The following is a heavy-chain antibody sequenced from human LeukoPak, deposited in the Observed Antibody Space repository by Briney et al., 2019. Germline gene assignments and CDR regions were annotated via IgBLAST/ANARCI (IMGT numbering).Heavy chain of an antibody. CDR1: GYTFSNYG. J-gene: IGHJ6*03. D-gene: IGHD1/OR15-1a*01. Sequence: VASVKVSCKASGYTFSNYGINWVRQAPGQGPEWMGWISVYNGNTNYAQNLQGRVTLTTDTSTSTAHMELRGLRSDDTAVYYCARTAPGTSLGGYYYYMDAWGKGTTITVSS. CDR2: ISVYNGNT. V-gene: IGHV1-18*04. CDR3: ARTAPGTSLGGYYYYMDA.